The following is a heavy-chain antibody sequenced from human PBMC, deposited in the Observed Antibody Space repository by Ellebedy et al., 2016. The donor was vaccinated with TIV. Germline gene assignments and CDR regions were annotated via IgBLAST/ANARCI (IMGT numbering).Heavy chain of an antibody. V-gene: IGHV1-18*04. CDR2: VGTDMGNT. CDR3: ARDRDIRSSSDFQH. J-gene: IGHJ1*01. CDR1: GYTFTDYG. Sequence: AASVKVSCKASGYTFTDYGITWLRQAPGQGLEWMGCVGTDMGNTNYAPKFRGRVTMTTDTSTTTGYMELRSLRSDDTALYYCARDRDIRSSSDFQHWGQGTLVTVSS. D-gene: IGHD6-6*01.